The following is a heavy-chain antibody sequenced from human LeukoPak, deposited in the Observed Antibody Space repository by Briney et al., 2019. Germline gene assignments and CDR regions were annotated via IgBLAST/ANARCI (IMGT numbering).Heavy chain of an antibody. D-gene: IGHD1-26*01. CDR3: AQEDFESYFLDC. V-gene: IGHV3-23*01. Sequence: GGSLRLSCAASGFTFTTYPMSWVRQAPGKGLEWVSTISASGANAFYVDSVKGRLTISRDNSKNTLYLEMNTLRAEDTAIYYCAQEDFESYFLDCWGQGTLVTVSS. CDR2: ISASGANA. CDR1: GFTFTTYP. J-gene: IGHJ4*02.